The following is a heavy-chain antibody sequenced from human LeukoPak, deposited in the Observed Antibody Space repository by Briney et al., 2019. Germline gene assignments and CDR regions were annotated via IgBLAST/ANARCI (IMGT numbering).Heavy chain of an antibody. J-gene: IGHJ4*02. D-gene: IGHD2-8*02. V-gene: IGHV3-48*01. CDR2: IGVSSSLV. Sequence: QTGGSLRLSCVASGFTFSSYSLNWVRQAPGKGLEWVSYIGVSSSLVRYADSVKGRFTISRDNAKNSLYLQTDSLRAEDTAMYYCARDHWSPPSYWGQGTLVTVSS. CDR3: ARDHWSPPSY. CDR1: GFTFSSYS.